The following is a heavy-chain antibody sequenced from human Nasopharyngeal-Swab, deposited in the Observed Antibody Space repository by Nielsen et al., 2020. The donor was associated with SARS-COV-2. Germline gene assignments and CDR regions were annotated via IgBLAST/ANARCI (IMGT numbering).Heavy chain of an antibody. CDR2: IYSGGST. Sequence: WIRQPPGKGLEWVSVIYSGGSTYYADSVKGRFTISRDNSKNTLYLQTNSLRAEDTAVYYCARSRGRDGYNYAFDIWGQGTMVTVSS. D-gene: IGHD5-24*01. V-gene: IGHV3-53*01. CDR3: ARSRGRDGYNYAFDI. J-gene: IGHJ3*02.